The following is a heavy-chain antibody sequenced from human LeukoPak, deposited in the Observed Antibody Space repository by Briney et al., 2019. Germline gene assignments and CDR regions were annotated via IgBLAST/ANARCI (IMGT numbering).Heavy chain of an antibody. CDR3: ARGRRTQTYYDFWSGYSYGMDV. D-gene: IGHD3-3*01. Sequence: ASVKVSCKASGYTFTSYDINWVRQATGQGLEWMGWMNPNSGNTGYAQKLQGRVTMTRNTSISTAYMELSSLRSEDTAVYYCARGRRTQTYYDFWSGYSYGMDVWGQGTTVTVSS. V-gene: IGHV1-8*01. CDR1: GYTFTSYD. CDR2: MNPNSGNT. J-gene: IGHJ6*02.